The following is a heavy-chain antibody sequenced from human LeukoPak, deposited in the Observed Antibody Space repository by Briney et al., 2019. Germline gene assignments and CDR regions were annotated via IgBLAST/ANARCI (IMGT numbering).Heavy chain of an antibody. CDR1: GFTFSSYA. V-gene: IGHV3-64D*06. J-gene: IGHJ4*02. D-gene: IGHD6-13*01. CDR2: ISSNGGST. Sequence: TGGSLRLSCSASGFTFSSYAMHWVRQAPGKGLEYASAISSNGGSTYYADSVKGRFTISRDNSKNTLYLQMSSLRAEDTAVYYCVKDHGYSSSWYFPYWGQGTLVTVSS. CDR3: VKDHGYSSSWYFPY.